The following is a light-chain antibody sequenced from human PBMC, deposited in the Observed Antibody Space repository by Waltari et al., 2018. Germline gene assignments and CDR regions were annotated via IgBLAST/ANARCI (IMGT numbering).Light chain of an antibody. V-gene: IGKV1-39*01. CDR1: HSISIY. CDR3: QQSYNSPRT. CDR2: GAS. Sequence: DIQMTQSPSSLSVSLGDRVTITCRASHSISIYLNWYQQKPGEAPTLLIYGASSLQSGVPSRFSGSGSGTDFSLIISSLQPEDSATYYCQQSYNSPRTFGQGTKLEIK. J-gene: IGKJ2*01.